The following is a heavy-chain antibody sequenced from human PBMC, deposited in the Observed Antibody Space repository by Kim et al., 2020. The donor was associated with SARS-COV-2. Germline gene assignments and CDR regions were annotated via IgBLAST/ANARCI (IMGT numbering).Heavy chain of an antibody. D-gene: IGHD3-22*01. J-gene: IGHJ4*02. Sequence: GRFTISRDNAKNSLYLQLNSLRAEDTAVYFCASDRDYYDSSGYRRAPFDNWGQGTLVTVSS. CDR3: ASDRDYYDSSGYRRAPFDN. V-gene: IGHV3-11*06.